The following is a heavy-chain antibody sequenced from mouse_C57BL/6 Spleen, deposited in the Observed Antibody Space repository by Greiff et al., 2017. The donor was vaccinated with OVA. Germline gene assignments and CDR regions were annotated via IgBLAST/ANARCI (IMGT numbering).Heavy chain of an antibody. CDR2: IWRGGST. V-gene: IGHV2-5*01. D-gene: IGHD4-1*01. J-gene: IGHJ4*01. Sequence: QVQLQEPGPGLVQPSPSLSITCTASGFSLTSYGVHWVRQSPGQGLEWLGVIWRGGSTAYNAAFMSRLSITKDNSKSQVFFKMNSLQADDTAIYYCAKNTGGYAMDYWGQGTSVTVSS. CDR1: GFSLTSYG. CDR3: AKNTGGYAMDY.